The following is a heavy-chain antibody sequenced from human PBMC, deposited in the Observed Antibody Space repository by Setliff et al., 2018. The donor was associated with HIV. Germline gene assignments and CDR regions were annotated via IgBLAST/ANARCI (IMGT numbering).Heavy chain of an antibody. J-gene: IGHJ6*02. V-gene: IGHV1-8*03. CDR2: MNTNSGNT. CDR3: ANLLVLRWEPHTRKKNGMDV. CDR1: GYTFTSYD. Sequence: ASVKVSCKASGYTFTSYDINWVRQATGQGLEWMGWMNTNSGNTGYAQKFQGRVTITRNTSISTAYMELSSLRSEDTAVYYCANLLVLRWEPHTRKKNGMDVWGQGTTVTVSS. D-gene: IGHD1-26*01.